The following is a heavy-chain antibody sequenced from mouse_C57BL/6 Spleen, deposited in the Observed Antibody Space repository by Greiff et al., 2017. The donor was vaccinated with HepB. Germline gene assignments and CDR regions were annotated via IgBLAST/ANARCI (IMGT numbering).Heavy chain of an antibody. CDR2: IWGDGST. CDR1: GFSLTSYG. J-gene: IGHJ3*01. D-gene: IGHD2-3*01. CDR3: AKGLYDGYYPWFAY. V-gene: IGHV2-3*01. Sequence: VKVEESGPGLVAPSQSLSITCTVSGFSLTSYGVSWVRQPPGKGLEWLGVIWGDGSTNYHSALISRLSISKDNSKSQVFLKLNSLQTDDTATYYCAKGLYDGYYPWFAYWGQGTLVTVSA.